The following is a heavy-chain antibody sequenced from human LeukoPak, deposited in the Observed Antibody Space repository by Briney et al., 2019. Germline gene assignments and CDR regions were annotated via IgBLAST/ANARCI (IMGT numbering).Heavy chain of an antibody. V-gene: IGHV4-39*07. J-gene: IGHJ6*03. CDR3: ARGNYYMDV. Sequence: SETLSLTCTVSGGSISSSSYYWSWIRQPPGKGLEWIGEINHSGSTNQNPSLKSRVTISVDTSKKQFSLKLSSVTAADTAVYYCARGNYYMDVWGKGTTVTVSS. CDR2: INHSGST. CDR1: GGSISSSSYY.